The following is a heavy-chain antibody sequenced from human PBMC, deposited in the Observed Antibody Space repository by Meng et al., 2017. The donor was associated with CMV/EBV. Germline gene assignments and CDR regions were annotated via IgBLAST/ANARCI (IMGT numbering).Heavy chain of an antibody. D-gene: IGHD3-3*01. Sequence: SETLSLTCAVYGGSFSGYYWSWIRQPPGKGLEWIGEINHSGSTNYNPSLKSRVTISVDTSKNQFSLKLSFVTAADTAVYYCARELRFLESTGWYYYGMDVWGQGTTVTVSS. CDR1: GGSFSGYY. CDR2: INHSGST. CDR3: ARELRFLESTGWYYYGMDV. V-gene: IGHV4-34*01. J-gene: IGHJ6*02.